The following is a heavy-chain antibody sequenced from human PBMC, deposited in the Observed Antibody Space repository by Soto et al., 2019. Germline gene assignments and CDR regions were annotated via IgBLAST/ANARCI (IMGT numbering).Heavy chain of an antibody. J-gene: IGHJ6*02. CDR3: AKNGDFWSWGMDV. D-gene: IGHD3-3*01. Sequence: GSLRLSCAASGFTFSTYAMTWVRQAPGKGLEWISIISSSGDATYYLDSVKGRFTISRDNSRNTLNLQMNSLRAEDTAVYYCAKNGDFWSWGMDVWGQGTTVTSP. CDR1: GFTFSTYA. CDR2: ISSSGDAT. V-gene: IGHV3-23*01.